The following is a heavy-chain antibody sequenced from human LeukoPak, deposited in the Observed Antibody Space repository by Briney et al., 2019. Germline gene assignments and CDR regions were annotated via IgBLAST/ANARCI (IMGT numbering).Heavy chain of an antibody. J-gene: IGHJ4*02. D-gene: IGHD3-10*01. CDR2: ISAYNGNT. Sequence: ASVKVSCKASGYTFTSFGISWVRQAPGQGLERMGWISAYNGNTNYAQKLQGRVTMTTDTSTSTAYMELRSLRSDDTAVYYCARDRYYGSGSYPTLFDYWGQGTLVTVSS. CDR1: GYTFTSFG. CDR3: ARDRYYGSGSYPTLFDY. V-gene: IGHV1-18*01.